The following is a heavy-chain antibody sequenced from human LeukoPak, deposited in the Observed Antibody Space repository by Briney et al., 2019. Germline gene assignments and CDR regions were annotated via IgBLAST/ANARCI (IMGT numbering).Heavy chain of an antibody. CDR2: IRYDGSNK. J-gene: IGHJ3*02. V-gene: IGHV3-30*02. D-gene: IGHD2/OR15-2a*01. Sequence: GGSLRLSCAASGFTFSNYAMHWVRQAPGKGLEWVAFIRYDGSNKYYADSVKGRFTISRDNSKNTLYLQMNSLRAEDTAVYYCARERRGIDRAFDIWGQGTMVTVSS. CDR1: GFTFSNYA. CDR3: ARERRGIDRAFDI.